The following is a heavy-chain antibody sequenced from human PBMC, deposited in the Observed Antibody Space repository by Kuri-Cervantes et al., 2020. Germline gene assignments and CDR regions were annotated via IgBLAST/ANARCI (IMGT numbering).Heavy chain of an antibody. CDR3: AKDQGSYADV. J-gene: IGHJ4*02. D-gene: IGHD3-16*01. V-gene: IGHV3-23*01. CDR2: ISGSGGST. Sequence: GESLKISCAASGFTFSSYAMSWVRQAPGKGLEWVSAISGSGGSTYYADSVKGRFTISRDNSKNTLYLQMNSLRAEDTAVYYCAKDQGSYADVWGQGTLVTVSS. CDR1: GFTFSSYA.